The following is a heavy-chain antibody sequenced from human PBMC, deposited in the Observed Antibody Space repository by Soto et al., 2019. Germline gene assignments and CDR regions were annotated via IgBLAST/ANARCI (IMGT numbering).Heavy chain of an antibody. CDR3: AKTHTGNVALHI. Sequence: EVQLVESGGGLVQPGGSLRLSCAASGFTFSSYWMTWVRQVPGKGLVWVAYINPDGSAKSYASSVKGRFTLSRDNAKNSLYLQMNSLRAEDTAVYYCAKTHTGNVALHIWGQGTMVTVSS. D-gene: IGHD4-4*01. CDR1: GFTFSSYW. J-gene: IGHJ3*02. CDR2: INPDGSAK. V-gene: IGHV3-7*01.